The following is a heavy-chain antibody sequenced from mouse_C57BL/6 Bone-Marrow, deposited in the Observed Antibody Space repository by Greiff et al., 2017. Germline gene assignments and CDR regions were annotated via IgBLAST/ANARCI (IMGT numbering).Heavy chain of an antibody. CDR2: IYPGSGST. V-gene: IGHV1-55*01. J-gene: IGHJ3*01. Sequence: QVQLQQPGAELVKPGASVKLSCKASGYTFTSYWITWVKQRPGQGLEWIGDIYPGSGSTNYNEKFKRKATLTADTSSSTAYMLLSSLTSEDSAVYCCAGVSNGSFAYWGQGTLVTVSA. CDR3: AGVSNGSFAY. CDR1: GYTFTSYW. D-gene: IGHD6-2*01.